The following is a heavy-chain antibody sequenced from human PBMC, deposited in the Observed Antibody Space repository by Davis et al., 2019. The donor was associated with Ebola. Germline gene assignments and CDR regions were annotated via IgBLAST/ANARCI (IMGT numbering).Heavy chain of an antibody. CDR2: TYSGGST. V-gene: IGHV3-53*01. CDR1: GFTVSSNY. Sequence: PGGSLRLSCAASGFTVSSNYMSWVRHAPGKGLEWVSVTYSGGSTYYADSVKGRFTISRDNSKNTLYLQMNSLRAEDTAVYYCAREVRPGDAFDIWGQGTMVTVSS. J-gene: IGHJ3*02. CDR3: AREVRPGDAFDI.